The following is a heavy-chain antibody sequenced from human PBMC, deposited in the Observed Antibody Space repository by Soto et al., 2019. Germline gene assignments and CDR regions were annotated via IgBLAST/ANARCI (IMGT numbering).Heavy chain of an antibody. J-gene: IGHJ6*03. D-gene: IGHD3-3*01. CDR1: GFTFSNAW. V-gene: IGHV3-15*01. CDR2: IKSKTDGGTT. Sequence: PGGSLRLSCAASGFTFSNAWMSWVRQAPGKGLEWVGRIKSKTDGGTTDYAAPVKGRFTISRDDSKNTLYLQMNSLKTEDTAVYYCITDHFRYYDFWSGPFHMDVWGKGTTVTVSS. CDR3: ITDHFRYYDFWSGPFHMDV.